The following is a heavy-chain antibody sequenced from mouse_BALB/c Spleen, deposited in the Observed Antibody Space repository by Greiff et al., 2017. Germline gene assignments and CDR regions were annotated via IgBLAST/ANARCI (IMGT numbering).Heavy chain of an antibody. CDR1: GYTFTSYW. CDR2: IYPGSGST. D-gene: IGHD2-4*01. Sequence: LQQPGSELVRPGASVKLSCKASGYTFTSYWMHWVKQRPGQGLEWIGNIYPGSGSTNYDEKFKSKATLTVDTSSSTAYMQLSSLTSEDSAVYYCTREYDYDPDYWGQGTTLTVSS. V-gene: IGHV1S22*01. CDR3: TREYDYDPDY. J-gene: IGHJ2*01.